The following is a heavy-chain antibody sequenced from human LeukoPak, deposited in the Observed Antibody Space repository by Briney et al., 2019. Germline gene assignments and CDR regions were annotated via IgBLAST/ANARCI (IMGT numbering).Heavy chain of an antibody. CDR3: ARKYYYDSSGKQNYGMDV. Sequence: ASAKVSCKASGYTFTSYGISWVRQAPGQGLEWMGWISAYNGNTNYAQKLQGRVTMTTDTSTSTAYMELRSLRSDDTAVYYCARKYYYDSSGKQNYGMDVWGQGTTVTVSS. J-gene: IGHJ6*02. D-gene: IGHD3-22*01. CDR2: ISAYNGNT. CDR1: GYTFTSYG. V-gene: IGHV1-18*01.